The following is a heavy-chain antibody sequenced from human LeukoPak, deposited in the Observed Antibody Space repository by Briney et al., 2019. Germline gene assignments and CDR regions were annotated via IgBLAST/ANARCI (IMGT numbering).Heavy chain of an antibody. J-gene: IGHJ3*02. V-gene: IGHV4-38-2*02. CDR2: IYHSGST. D-gene: IGHD3-10*01. Sequence: SETLSLTCTVSGYSISSGYYWGWIRQPPGKGLEWIGSIYHSGSTNYNPSLKSRVTISVDKSKNQFSLKLSSVTAADTAVYYCARRGNINDAFDIWGQGTMVTVSS. CDR3: ARRGNINDAFDI. CDR1: GYSISSGYY.